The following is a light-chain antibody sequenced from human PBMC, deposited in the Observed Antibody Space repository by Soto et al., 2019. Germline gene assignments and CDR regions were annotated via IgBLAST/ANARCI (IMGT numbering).Light chain of an antibody. CDR1: SSNIGAGYD. V-gene: IGLV1-40*01. J-gene: IGLJ1*01. CDR2: GNK. CDR3: QSYDSSLSRV. Sequence: SALTQSPSVSGGPWEKVTICCPGSSSNIGAGYDVHWYQQLPGKAPPLLICGNKNRPSGVPDQFSASKSGTSASLAIAGLQAEDEADYYCQSYDSSLSRVFGTGTRVTVL.